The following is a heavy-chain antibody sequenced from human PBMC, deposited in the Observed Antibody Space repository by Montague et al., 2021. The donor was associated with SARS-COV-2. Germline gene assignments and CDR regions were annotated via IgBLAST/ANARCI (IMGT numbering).Heavy chain of an antibody. CDR3: ARGVGIPSSTPQYYYCGMDY. CDR2: SYHSGKT. J-gene: IGHJ4*01. Sequence: SETLSLTCAVSGHSIASSSWWSCFRHSPGNGLEWMGESYHSGKTXYNPSSKSRLTISGDKSKNQFSLKLTSVTAADTAVYYCARGVGIPSSTPQYYYCGMDYWGQGTMVTVSS. CDR1: GHSIASSSW. D-gene: IGHD2/OR15-2a*01. V-gene: IGHV4-4*02.